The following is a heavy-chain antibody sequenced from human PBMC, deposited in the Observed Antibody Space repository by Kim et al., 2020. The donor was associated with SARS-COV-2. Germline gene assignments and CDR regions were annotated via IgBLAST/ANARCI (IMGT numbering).Heavy chain of an antibody. CDR3: ARVGGSWTAYYYYGMDV. CDR2: INPSGGST. CDR1: GYTFTSYY. J-gene: IGHJ6*02. Sequence: ASVKVSCKASGYTFTSYYMHWVRQAPGQGLEWMGIINPSGGSTSYAQKFQGRVTMTRDTSTTTVYMELSNLRSEDTAVYYCARVGGSWTAYYYYGMDVWGQGTTVTVSS. V-gene: IGHV1-46*01. D-gene: IGHD2-15*01.